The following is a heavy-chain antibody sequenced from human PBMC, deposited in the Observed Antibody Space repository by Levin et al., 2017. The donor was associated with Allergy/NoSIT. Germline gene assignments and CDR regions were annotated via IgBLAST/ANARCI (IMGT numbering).Heavy chain of an antibody. Sequence: RASVKVSCKASGYTFTSYYMHWVRQAPGQGLEWMGIINPSGGSTSYAQKFQGRVTMTRDTSTSTVYMELSSLRSEDTAVYYCARDLVEMATITHAFDIWGQGTMVTVSS. CDR1: GYTFTSYY. J-gene: IGHJ3*02. V-gene: IGHV1-46*01. D-gene: IGHD5-24*01. CDR3: ARDLVEMATITHAFDI. CDR2: INPSGGST.